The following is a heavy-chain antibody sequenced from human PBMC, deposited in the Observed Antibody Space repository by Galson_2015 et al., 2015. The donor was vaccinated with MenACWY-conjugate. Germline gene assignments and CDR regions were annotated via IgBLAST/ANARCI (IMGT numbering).Heavy chain of an antibody. V-gene: IGHV3-7*01. CDR3: ARGHLELDP. Sequence: SLRLSCAASGFTFSTYWMTWVRQAPGKGLEWVANIKPDGSEQYYVDSVKGRFTISRDNAKNSLFLQMNSLRVEDTAVYYCARGHLELDPWGQGTLVTVSS. CDR1: GFTFSTYW. J-gene: IGHJ5*02. CDR2: IKPDGSEQ.